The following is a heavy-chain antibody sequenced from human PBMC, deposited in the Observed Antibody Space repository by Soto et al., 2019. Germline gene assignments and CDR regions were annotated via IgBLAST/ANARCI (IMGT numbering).Heavy chain of an antibody. J-gene: IGHJ6*02. D-gene: IGHD3-10*01. V-gene: IGHV3-23*01. CDR1: GFTFSSFA. Sequence: EVQLLESGGGLVQPGGSLRLSCAASGFTFSSFAMRGVRQAPGKGLEWVSAISGSGGSTYYADSVKGRFTIARDNSKNTLYLQMNSMRAEDTAIYYCAKVRGSIGYYYYGMDVWGQGTTVTVSS. CDR2: ISGSGGST. CDR3: AKVRGSIGYYYYGMDV.